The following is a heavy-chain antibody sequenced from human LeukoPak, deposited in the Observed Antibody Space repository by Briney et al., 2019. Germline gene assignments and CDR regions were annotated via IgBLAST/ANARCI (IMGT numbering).Heavy chain of an antibody. CDR2: ISWNSGSI. D-gene: IGHD3-10*01. V-gene: IGHV3-9*01. CDR3: AKDIGTPATDYYGSGSSPVYYYYCGMDV. J-gene: IGHJ6*02. Sequence: GGSLRLSCAASGFTFDDYAMHWVPQAPRKGLDWVSGISWNSGSIGYADSVKGRFTISRDNAKNSLYLQMNSLRAEDTALYYCAKDIGTPATDYYGSGSSPVYYYYCGMDVWGQGTTVTVSS. CDR1: GFTFDDYA.